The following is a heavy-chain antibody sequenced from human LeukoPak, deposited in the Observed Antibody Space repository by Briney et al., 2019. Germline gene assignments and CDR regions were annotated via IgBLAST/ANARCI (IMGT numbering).Heavy chain of an antibody. Sequence: PSQTLSLTCTVSGGSISSGSYYWSWIRQPAGKGLEWIGRIYTSGSTNYNPSLKSRVTISVDTSKNQFSLKLSSVTAADTAVYYCARSAVRDGYNIFDYWGQGTLVTVSS. V-gene: IGHV4-61*02. CDR1: GGSISSGSYY. CDR3: ARSAVRDGYNIFDY. J-gene: IGHJ4*02. CDR2: IYTSGST. D-gene: IGHD5-24*01.